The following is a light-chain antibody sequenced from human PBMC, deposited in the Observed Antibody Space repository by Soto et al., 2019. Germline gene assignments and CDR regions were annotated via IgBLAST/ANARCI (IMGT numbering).Light chain of an antibody. CDR3: QHVSSYPLT. CDR1: QTVINNY. V-gene: IGKV3-20*01. Sequence: LPHSPGPLSLSPGERATLSSRASQTVINNYLDWEQQKPGHAPRLLIYDASSRATGIPDRFSGGGTGTDFTLTISRLEPEDFAVYYCQHVSSYPLTFGGGTKV. CDR2: DAS. J-gene: IGKJ4*01.